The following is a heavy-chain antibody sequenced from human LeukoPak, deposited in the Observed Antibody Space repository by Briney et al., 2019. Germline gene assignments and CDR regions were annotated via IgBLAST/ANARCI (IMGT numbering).Heavy chain of an antibody. CDR2: ISYDGSNK. CDR3: ARDTNPYSSGWYLDY. Sequence: TGGSLRLSCAASGFTFSSYAMHWVRQAPGKGLEWVAVISYDGSNKYYADSVKGRFTISRDNSKNTLYLQMNSLRAEDTAVYYYARDTNPYSSGWYLDYWGQGTLVIVSS. J-gene: IGHJ4*02. CDR1: GFTFSSYA. D-gene: IGHD6-19*01. V-gene: IGHV3-30*04.